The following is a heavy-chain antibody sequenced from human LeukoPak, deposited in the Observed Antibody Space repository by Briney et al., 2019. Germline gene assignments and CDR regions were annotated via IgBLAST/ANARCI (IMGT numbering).Heavy chain of an antibody. V-gene: IGHV3-21*01. CDR1: GFTFSSYS. D-gene: IGHD6-6*01. J-gene: IGHJ5*02. Sequence: GGSLRLSCAASGFTFSSYSMNWVRQAPGKGLEWVSSISSSSSYIYYADSVKGRFTISRDNAKNSLYLQMNSLRAEDTAVYYCARDISSSSIAARSNWFDPWGQGTLVTVSS. CDR3: ARDISSSSIAARSNWFDP. CDR2: ISSSSSYI.